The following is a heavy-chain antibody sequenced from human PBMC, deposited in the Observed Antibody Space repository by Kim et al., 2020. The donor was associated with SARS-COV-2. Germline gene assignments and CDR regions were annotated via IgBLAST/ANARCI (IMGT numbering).Heavy chain of an antibody. CDR3: AKDHSSGWSPKYYFDY. J-gene: IGHJ4*02. Sequence: GGSLRLSCAASGFTFDDYAMHWVRQAPGKGLEWVSGISWNSGSVGYADSVKGRFTISRDNAKNSLYLQMNSLRAEDTALYYCAKDHSSGWSPKYYFDYWGQRTLVAVSA. V-gene: IGHV3-9*01. CDR2: ISWNSGSV. CDR1: GFTFDDYA. D-gene: IGHD6-19*01.